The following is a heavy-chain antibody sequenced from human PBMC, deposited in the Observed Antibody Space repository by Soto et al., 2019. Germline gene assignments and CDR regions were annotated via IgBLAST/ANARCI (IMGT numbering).Heavy chain of an antibody. CDR2: ISDDGNNK. CDR1: GFTFSRYT. CDR3: ASDDEGGRVCDLGY. J-gene: IGHJ4*02. D-gene: IGHD3-16*01. V-gene: IGHV3-30-3*01. Sequence: QVQLVESGGVVVQPGRALRLSCAASGFTFSRYTMHWVRQAPGKGLEWMAFISDDGNNKYYADSVKGQFTISRDNSKNTLKLQVNTLRNECTAVYACASDDEGGRVCDLGYWGQGTLVTVSS.